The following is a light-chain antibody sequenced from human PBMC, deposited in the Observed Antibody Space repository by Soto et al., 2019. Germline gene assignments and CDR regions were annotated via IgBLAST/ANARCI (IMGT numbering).Light chain of an antibody. CDR1: SSDVGTYNL. CDR3: CSYAGSSISVV. CDR2: EGS. V-gene: IGLV2-23*01. Sequence: QSVLTQPASVSGSPGQSITIPCTGTSSDVGTYNLVSWYQQHPGKAPKLMIFEGSKRPSGVSNRFSGSKSDNTASLTISGLQAEDEADYYCCSYAGSSISVVFGGGTKLTVL. J-gene: IGLJ2*01.